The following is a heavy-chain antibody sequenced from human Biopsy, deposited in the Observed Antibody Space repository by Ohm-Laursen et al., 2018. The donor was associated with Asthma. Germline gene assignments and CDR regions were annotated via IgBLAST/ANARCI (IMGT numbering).Heavy chain of an antibody. Sequence: SVTVSCKSLGGTFNTYVIGWVRQAPGQGLEWMGGINSVFGTTTFPQKFQDRVTITADDSTSTVYMELSSLRSEDTAVYYCARKAGSCISRTCYALDFWGQGTLVTVSS. J-gene: IGHJ4*02. CDR2: INSVFGTT. D-gene: IGHD2-2*01. V-gene: IGHV1-69*13. CDR3: ARKAGSCISRTCYALDF. CDR1: GGTFNTYV.